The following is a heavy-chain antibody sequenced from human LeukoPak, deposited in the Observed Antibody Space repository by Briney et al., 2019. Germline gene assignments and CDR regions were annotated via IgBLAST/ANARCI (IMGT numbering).Heavy chain of an antibody. D-gene: IGHD6-13*01. J-gene: IGHJ4*02. V-gene: IGHV3-23*01. Sequence: GGSLRLSCAASGFTFSSYSMNWVRQAPGKGLEWVSAISGSGGSTYYADSVKGRFTISRDNSKNTLYLQMNSLRAEDTAVCYCAKSSRWSIAAAGTRPGYFDYWGQGTLVTVSS. CDR3: AKSSRWSIAAAGTRPGYFDY. CDR1: GFTFSSYS. CDR2: ISGSGGST.